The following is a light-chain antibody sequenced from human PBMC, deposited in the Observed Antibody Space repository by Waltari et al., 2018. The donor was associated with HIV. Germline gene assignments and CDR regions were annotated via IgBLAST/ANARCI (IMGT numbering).Light chain of an antibody. CDR1: SSDVGGYNY. V-gene: IGLV2-14*03. CDR2: DVS. CDR3: SSYTSSSTNV. Sequence: ISCTGTSSDVGGYNYVSWYQQHPGKVPKLMIYDVSNRPSGVSNRFSGSKSGNTASLTISGLQAEDEADYYCSSYTSSSTNVFGTGTKVTVL. J-gene: IGLJ1*01.